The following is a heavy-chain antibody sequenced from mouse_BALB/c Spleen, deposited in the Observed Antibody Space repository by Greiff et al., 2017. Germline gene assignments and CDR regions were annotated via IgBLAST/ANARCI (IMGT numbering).Heavy chain of an antibody. CDR3: AREGGNHYFDY. CDR2: ISSGSSTI. Sequence: DVMLVESGGGLVQPGGSRKLSCAASGFTFSSFGMHWVRQAPEKGLEWVAYISSGSSTIYYADTVKGRFTISRDNPKNTLFLQMTSLRSEDTAMYYCAREGGNHYFDYWGQGTTLTVSS. CDR1: GFTFSSFG. D-gene: IGHD1-1*02. V-gene: IGHV5-17*02. J-gene: IGHJ2*01.